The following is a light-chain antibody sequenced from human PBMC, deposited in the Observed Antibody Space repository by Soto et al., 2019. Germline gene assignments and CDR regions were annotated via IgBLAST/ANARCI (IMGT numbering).Light chain of an antibody. CDR2: GAS. CDR1: QIVSSTY. Sequence: EIVLTQSPGTLSLSPGERATLSCRASQIVSSTYLAWFQQKPGQAPRLLMYGASTRDTGIPDRFSGSGSGTDFTLTISGLEPEDFAVYYCQQYGSSSITFGQGTRLEIK. J-gene: IGKJ5*01. CDR3: QQYGSSSIT. V-gene: IGKV3-20*01.